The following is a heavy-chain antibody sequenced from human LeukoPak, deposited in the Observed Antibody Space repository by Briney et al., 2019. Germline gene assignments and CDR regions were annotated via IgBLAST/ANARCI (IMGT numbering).Heavy chain of an antibody. CDR3: ARSGSGYLVGAFDI. V-gene: IGHV3-23*01. Sequence: GGSLRLSCAASGFTFSSYWMSWVRQAPGKGLEWVSAISGSGGSTYYADSVKGRFTISRDNSKNTLYLQMNSLRAEDTAVYYCARSGSGYLVGAFDIWGQGTMVTVSS. CDR2: ISGSGGST. J-gene: IGHJ3*02. CDR1: GFTFSSYW. D-gene: IGHD3-22*01.